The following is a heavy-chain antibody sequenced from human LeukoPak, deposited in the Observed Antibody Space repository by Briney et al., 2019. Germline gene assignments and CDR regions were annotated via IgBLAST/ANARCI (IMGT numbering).Heavy chain of an antibody. CDR1: GGSFSGYY. J-gene: IGHJ6*03. Sequence: SETLSLTCAVYGGSFSGYYWSWIRQPPGKGLEWIGEINHSGSTNYNPSLKSRVTISVDTSKNQFSLKLSSVTAADTAVYYCARGKRDSSGWYELFYYYYYYMDVWGKGTTVTVSS. CDR2: INHSGST. D-gene: IGHD6-19*01. V-gene: IGHV4-34*01. CDR3: ARGKRDSSGWYELFYYYYYYMDV.